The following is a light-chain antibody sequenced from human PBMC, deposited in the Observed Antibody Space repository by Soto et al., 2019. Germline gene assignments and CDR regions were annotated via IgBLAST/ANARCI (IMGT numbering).Light chain of an antibody. CDR2: AAS. V-gene: IGKV1-27*01. CDR1: QSISSW. CDR3: QKYNSAPQLT. Sequence: DIQMTQSPSTLSASVGDRVTIICRASQSISSWLAWYQQKAGKAPKLLIYAASTLQSGVPSRFSGSGSGTDFTLTISSLQPEDVATYYCQKYNSAPQLTFGGGTKVDIK. J-gene: IGKJ4*01.